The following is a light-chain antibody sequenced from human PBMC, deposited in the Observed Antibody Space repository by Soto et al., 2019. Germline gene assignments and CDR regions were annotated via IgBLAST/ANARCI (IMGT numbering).Light chain of an antibody. V-gene: IGLV2-23*02. CDR3: CSYAGSSTLYV. CDR2: EVN. CDR1: SSDIGTYNL. Sequence: QSVLTQPASVSGSPGQSITISCTGTSSDIGTYNLVSWYQQHPGKAPKLMIYEVNKRPSGVSDRFSGSKPGNTASLTIFGFQAEDEADYYCCSYAGSSTLYVFGTGTKVTV. J-gene: IGLJ1*01.